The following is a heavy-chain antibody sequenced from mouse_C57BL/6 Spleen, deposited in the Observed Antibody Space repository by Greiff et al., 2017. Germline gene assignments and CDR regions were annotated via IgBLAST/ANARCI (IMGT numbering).Heavy chain of an antibody. V-gene: IGHV1-78*01. CDR3: ARSRNYYGSSYDYYAMDY. J-gene: IGHJ4*01. D-gene: IGHD1-1*01. Sequence: QVQLQQSDAELVKPGASVKISCKVSGYTFTDHTIHWMKQRPEQGLEWIGYIYPRDGSTKYNEKFKGKATLTADKSSSTAYMQLNSLTSEDSAVYFCARSRNYYGSSYDYYAMDYWGQGTSVTVSS. CDR1: GYTFTDHT. CDR2: IYPRDGST.